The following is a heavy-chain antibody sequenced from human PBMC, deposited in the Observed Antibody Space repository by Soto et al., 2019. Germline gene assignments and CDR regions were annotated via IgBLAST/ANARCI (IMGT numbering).Heavy chain of an antibody. CDR3: AREMVRGVGSEY. V-gene: IGHV1-18*01. J-gene: IGHJ4*02. D-gene: IGHD3-10*01. Sequence: QVQLVQSGAEVKKPGASVKVSCKASGYTFTSYGICWVRQARGQGLEWMGWISTYNGNTKYAQKLQGRVTMTTDTSTSTEYMELRSLRSDDTAVFYCAREMVRGVGSEYWGQGTLVTVSA. CDR1: GYTFTSYG. CDR2: ISTYNGNT.